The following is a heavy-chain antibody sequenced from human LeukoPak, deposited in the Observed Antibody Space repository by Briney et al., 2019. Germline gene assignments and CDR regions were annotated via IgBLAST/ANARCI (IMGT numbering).Heavy chain of an antibody. V-gene: IGHV4-59*12. CDR3: ARDLFLQTATAIHAFDY. CDR1: GGSISSYY. D-gene: IGHD2-2*02. Sequence: SETLSLTCTVSGGSISSYYWSWIRQPPGKGLEWIGYIYYSGSTIYNPSLKSRVTISVDTSKNQFSLKLSSVTAADTAVYYCARDLFLQTATAIHAFDYWGQGTLVTVSS. J-gene: IGHJ4*02. CDR2: IYYSGST.